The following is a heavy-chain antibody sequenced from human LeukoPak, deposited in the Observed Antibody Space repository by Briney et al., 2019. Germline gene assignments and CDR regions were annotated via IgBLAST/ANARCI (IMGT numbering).Heavy chain of an antibody. D-gene: IGHD3-22*01. Sequence: ASVKVSCKASGYTFTSYDINWVRQATGQGLEWLGWMNPSSGNTGYAQKFQGRVTMTRDTSISTAYMELSSLRSEDTAVYYCARGAHYDSSGYYYGDYYYYMDVWGKGTTVTLSS. CDR3: ARGAHYDSSGYYYGDYYYYMDV. CDR2: MNPSSGNT. V-gene: IGHV1-8*01. J-gene: IGHJ6*03. CDR1: GYTFTSYD.